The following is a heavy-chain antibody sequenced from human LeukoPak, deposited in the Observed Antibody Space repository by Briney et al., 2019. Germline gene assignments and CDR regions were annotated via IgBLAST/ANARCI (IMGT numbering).Heavy chain of an antibody. CDR3: ARGWGTPFSGYDLAADY. V-gene: IGHV1-69*04. CDR1: GGTFSSYA. CDR2: IIPILGIA. Sequence: SVKVSCKASGGTFSSYAISWVRQAPGQGLEWMGRIIPILGIANYAQQFQGRVTITADKSTSTAYMELSSLRSEDTAVYYCARGWGTPFSGYDLAADYWGQGTLVTVSS. D-gene: IGHD5-12*01. J-gene: IGHJ4*02.